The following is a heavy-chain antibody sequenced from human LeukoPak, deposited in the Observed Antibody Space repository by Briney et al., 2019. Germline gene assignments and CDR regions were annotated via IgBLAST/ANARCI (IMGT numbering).Heavy chain of an antibody. CDR1: GFTFSSYA. V-gene: IGHV3-23*01. J-gene: IGHJ4*02. CDR3: AKAGAVVVVAAKFFDY. Sequence: GGSLRLSCAASGFTFSSYAMNWVRQAPGKGLEWVSGINGSGGSTYYAGSVKGRFTISRDNSKNTLYLQMNSLRAEDTAVYYCAKAGAVVVVAAKFFDYWGQGTLVTVSS. D-gene: IGHD2-15*01. CDR2: INGSGGST.